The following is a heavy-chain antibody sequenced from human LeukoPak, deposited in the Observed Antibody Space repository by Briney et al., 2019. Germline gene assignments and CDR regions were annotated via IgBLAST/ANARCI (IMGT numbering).Heavy chain of an antibody. CDR2: IGTGGET. Sequence: PGGSLRLSCAASGFIFSAYAMSWVRQAPGQGLEWISVIGTGGETHYADSVKGRFTISRDNSKDTLYLQMNSLRAEDTAVYYCARDPLGDSTYYFDYWGQGTLVTVSS. D-gene: IGHD2-21*01. J-gene: IGHJ4*02. CDR1: GFIFSAYA. CDR3: ARDPLGDSTYYFDY. V-gene: IGHV3-23*01.